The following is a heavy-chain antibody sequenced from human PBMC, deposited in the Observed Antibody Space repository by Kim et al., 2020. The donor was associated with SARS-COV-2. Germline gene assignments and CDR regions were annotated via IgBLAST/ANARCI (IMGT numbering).Heavy chain of an antibody. Sequence: GGSLRLSCAASGFTFSSYGMHWVRQAPGKGLEWVAVIWYDGSNKYYADSVKGRFTISRDNSKNTLYLQMNSLRAEDTAVYYCARARTVTTPYGMDVWGQGTTVTVSS. J-gene: IGHJ6*02. D-gene: IGHD4-4*01. CDR2: IWYDGSNK. V-gene: IGHV3-33*01. CDR3: ARARTVTTPYGMDV. CDR1: GFTFSSYG.